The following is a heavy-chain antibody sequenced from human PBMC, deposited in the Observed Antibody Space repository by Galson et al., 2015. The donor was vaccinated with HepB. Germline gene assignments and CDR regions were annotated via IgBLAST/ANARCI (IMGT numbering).Heavy chain of an antibody. D-gene: IGHD1-26*01. Sequence: SLRLSCAASGFAFSAYGMDWVRQAPGKGLEWVAVISYDGSNKYYADSVRGRFTISRDNSKNTLYLQTNSLRAEDTALYYCARTLSGSYYACPDYWGQGTLVTVSS. CDR3: ARTLSGSYYACPDY. J-gene: IGHJ4*02. CDR1: GFAFSAYG. V-gene: IGHV3-30*03. CDR2: ISYDGSNK.